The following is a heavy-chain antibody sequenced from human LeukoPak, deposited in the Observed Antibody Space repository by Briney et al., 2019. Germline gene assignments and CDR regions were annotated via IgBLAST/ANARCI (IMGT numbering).Heavy chain of an antibody. Sequence: PGGSLRLSCAASGFIFSRYWMSWVRQAPGKGLEWVANIKEDGSEKYYVDSVKGRFTISRDNARNSLFLQMNSLRAEDTAVYYCARQIGGQGGYWGQGTLVTVSS. D-gene: IGHD3-16*01. CDR2: IKEDGSEK. V-gene: IGHV3-7*01. CDR1: GFIFSRYW. CDR3: ARQIGGQGGY. J-gene: IGHJ4*02.